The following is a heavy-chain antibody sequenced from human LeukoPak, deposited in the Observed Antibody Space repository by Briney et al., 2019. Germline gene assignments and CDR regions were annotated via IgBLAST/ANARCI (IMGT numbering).Heavy chain of an antibody. CDR3: ARGRRHRATRYFDL. J-gene: IGHJ2*01. Sequence: SETLSLTCAVYGGSFSGYYWSWIRQPPGKGLEWIGEINHSGSTNYNPSLKSRVTISVDTSKSQFSLKLSSVTAADTAVYYCARGRRHRATRYFDLWGRGTLVTVSS. CDR2: INHSGST. V-gene: IGHV4-34*01. D-gene: IGHD5-12*01. CDR1: GGSFSGYY.